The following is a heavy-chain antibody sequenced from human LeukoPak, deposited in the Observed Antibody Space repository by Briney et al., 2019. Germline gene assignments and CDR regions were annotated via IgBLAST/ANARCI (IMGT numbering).Heavy chain of an antibody. V-gene: IGHV4-59*08. J-gene: IGHJ4*02. CDR2: SYYSGSA. CDR3: ASTYYYASGTYHRPFNY. CDR1: GVSIRSYY. D-gene: IGHD3-10*01. Sequence: SETLSLTCTVSGVSIRSYYWSWIRQPPGKGLEWIGYSYYSGSANYNPSLESRVTISVDTSKNQFSLKLTSVTAADTAVYYCASTYYYASGTYHRPFNYWGQGTLVTVSS.